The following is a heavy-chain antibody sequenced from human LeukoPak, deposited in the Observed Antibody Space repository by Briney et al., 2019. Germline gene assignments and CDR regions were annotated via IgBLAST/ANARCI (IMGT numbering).Heavy chain of an antibody. D-gene: IGHD2-8*01. Sequence: SETLSLTCTVSGYSISSGYYWGWIRQPPGKRLEWVGSIHSSGNTYYNPTLKSRVTISVDTSKNQFSLKLSSVTAADTAVYYCARDPHTPLVYDRWLADWGQGTLVTVSS. J-gene: IGHJ4*02. CDR2: IHSSGNT. V-gene: IGHV4-38-2*02. CDR1: GYSISSGYY. CDR3: ARDPHTPLVYDRWLAD.